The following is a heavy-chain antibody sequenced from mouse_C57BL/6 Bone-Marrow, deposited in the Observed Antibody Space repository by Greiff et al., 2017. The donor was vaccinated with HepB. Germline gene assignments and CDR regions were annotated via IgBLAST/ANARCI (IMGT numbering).Heavy chain of an antibody. CDR3: AREGGIITTVVEGYFDV. J-gene: IGHJ1*03. V-gene: IGHV5-4*01. CDR1: GFTFSSYA. Sequence: DVHLVESGGGLVKPGGSLKLSCAASGFTFSSYAMSWVRQTPEKRLEWVATISDGGSYTYYPDNVKGRFTISRDNAKNNLYLQMSHLKSEDTAMYDCAREGGIITTVVEGYFDVWGTGTTVTVSS. CDR2: ISDGGSYT. D-gene: IGHD1-1*01.